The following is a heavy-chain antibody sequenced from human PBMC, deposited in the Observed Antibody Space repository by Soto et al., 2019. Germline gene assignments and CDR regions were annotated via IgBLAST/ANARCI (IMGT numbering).Heavy chain of an antibody. Sequence: PGESLKISCKGSGDSFTSYWIGWVRQMPGKGLEWMGIIYPGDSDTRYSPSFQGQVTISADKSISTAYLQWSSLKASDTAMYYCARTSAAGKYYYGMDVWGQGTTVTVSS. CDR1: GDSFTSYW. CDR2: IYPGDSDT. J-gene: IGHJ6*02. D-gene: IGHD6-13*01. V-gene: IGHV5-51*01. CDR3: ARTSAAGKYYYGMDV.